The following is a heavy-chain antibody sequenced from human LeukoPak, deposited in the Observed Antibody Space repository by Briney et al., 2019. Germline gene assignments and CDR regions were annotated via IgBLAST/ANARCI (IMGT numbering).Heavy chain of an antibody. J-gene: IGHJ4*02. D-gene: IGHD6-19*01. CDR3: AKSASSGWTTADY. V-gene: IGHV3-30*18. CDR2: ISSGGSNK. Sequence: GGSLSLSCAASRFTFSNYGMHWVRQAPGKELEWVAIISSGGSNKYYGDSVKGRFTISRDNSKNTLYLQMNSLRAEDTAVYYCAKSASSGWTTADYWGQGTLVTVSS. CDR1: RFTFSNYG.